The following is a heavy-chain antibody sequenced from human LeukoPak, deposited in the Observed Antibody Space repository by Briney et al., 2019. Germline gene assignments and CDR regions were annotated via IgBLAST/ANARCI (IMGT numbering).Heavy chain of an antibody. Sequence: GSSVKVSCKASGGTFSSYAISWVRQAPGQGLEWMGGIIPIFGTANYAQKFQGRVTITADKSTSTAYMELSSLRSEDTAVYYCARSLPTYYSGYSYVEHDAFDIWGQGTMVTVSS. CDR2: IIPIFGTA. CDR3: ARSLPTYYSGYSYVEHDAFDI. V-gene: IGHV1-69*06. D-gene: IGHD5-18*01. J-gene: IGHJ3*02. CDR1: GGTFSSYA.